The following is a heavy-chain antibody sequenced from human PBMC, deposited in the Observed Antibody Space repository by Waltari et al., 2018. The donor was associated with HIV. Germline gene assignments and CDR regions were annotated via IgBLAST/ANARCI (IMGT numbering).Heavy chain of an antibody. CDR3: ARVGGYDRTE. J-gene: IGHJ4*02. D-gene: IGHD5-12*01. Sequence: QVQLVQSGAEVKKPGSSVKVSCKASGGTFSSYAISWVRQAPGQGLEWMGVISPSFGTANDAQKSQGRVTSTADESTGTANMELRSLRSEDTAVYYCARVGGYDRTEWGQGTLVTVSS. CDR2: ISPSFGTA. CDR1: GGTFSSYA. V-gene: IGHV1-69*12.